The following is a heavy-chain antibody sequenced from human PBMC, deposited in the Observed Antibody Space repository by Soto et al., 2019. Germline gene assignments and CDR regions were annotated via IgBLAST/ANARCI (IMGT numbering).Heavy chain of an antibody. V-gene: IGHV1-69*02. D-gene: IGHD4-17*01. CDR3: ARGTRTDDHDDYAPLKS. J-gene: IGHJ5*02. CDR1: GGTFSDYT. CDR2: ITPIFGIT. Sequence: QVQLVQSGPEVMRPGSSVEVSCRASGGTFSDYTINWVRQAPGQGLEGMVRITPIFGITNYAQNLRGRITITADESTGTASMELSSLKADDTAVYYCARGTRTDDHDDYAPLKSWGQGTLVTVSS.